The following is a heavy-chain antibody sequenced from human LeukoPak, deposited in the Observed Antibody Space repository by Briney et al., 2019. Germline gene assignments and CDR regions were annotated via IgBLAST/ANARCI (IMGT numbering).Heavy chain of an antibody. D-gene: IGHD6-13*01. CDR2: IKQDGSEK. CDR3: ARDKAHLAAAGFIDY. J-gene: IGHJ4*02. V-gene: IGHV3-7*01. Sequence: GGSLRLSCAASGFTFSDYYMSWIRQAPGKGLEWVANIKQDGSEKYYVDSVMGRFTISRDNAKNSLYLQMNSLRAEDTAVYYCARDKAHLAAAGFIDYWGQGTLVTVSS. CDR1: GFTFSDYY.